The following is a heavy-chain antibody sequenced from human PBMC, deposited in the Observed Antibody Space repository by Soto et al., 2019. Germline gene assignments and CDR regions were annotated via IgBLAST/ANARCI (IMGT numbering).Heavy chain of an antibody. CDR3: ARASGYYDFWSGSENWFDP. V-gene: IGHV1-2*04. D-gene: IGHD3-3*01. CDR2: INPNSGGT. J-gene: IGHJ5*02. Sequence: ASVKVSCKASGYTFTGYYMHWVRQAPGQGLEWMGWINPNSGGTNYAQKFQGWVTMTRDTSISTAYMELSRLRSDDTAVYYCARASGYYDFWSGSENWFDPWGQGTLVTVSS. CDR1: GYTFTGYY.